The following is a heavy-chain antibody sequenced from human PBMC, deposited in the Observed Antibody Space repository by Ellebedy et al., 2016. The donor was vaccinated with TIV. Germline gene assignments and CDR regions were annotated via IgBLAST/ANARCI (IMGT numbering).Heavy chain of an antibody. CDR1: GYTFTGYY. CDR3: ARADYSSRSPLDY. D-gene: IGHD6-13*01. Sequence: AASVKVSCKASGYTFTGYYIHWVRQPPGQGLEWMGWINPKSGGTNYAQKFQGRVTMTRDTSISTAYMELSRLRSDDTAVYYCARADYSSRSPLDYWGQGTLVTVSS. V-gene: IGHV1-2*02. CDR2: INPKSGGT. J-gene: IGHJ4*02.